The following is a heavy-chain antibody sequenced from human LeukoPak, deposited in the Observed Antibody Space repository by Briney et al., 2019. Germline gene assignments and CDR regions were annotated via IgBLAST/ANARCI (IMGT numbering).Heavy chain of an antibody. CDR1: GFTFSSYG. D-gene: IGHD6-19*01. V-gene: IGHV3-30*02. CDR3: AKDPARLAGQGVDY. CDR2: IRYDGSNK. J-gene: IGHJ4*02. Sequence: GGSLRLSCAASGFTFSSYGMHWVRQAPGKGLEWVAFIRYDGSNKYYADSVKGRFTISRDNSKNTLYLQMNSLRAEDTAVYYCAKDPARLAGQGVDYWGQGTLVTVSS.